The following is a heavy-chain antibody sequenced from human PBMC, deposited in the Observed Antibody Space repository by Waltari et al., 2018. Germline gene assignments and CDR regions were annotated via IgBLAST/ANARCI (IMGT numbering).Heavy chain of an antibody. D-gene: IGHD6-25*01. Sequence: QVQLVQSGAEVKKPGASVKVSCKASGYTFTGYYMHWVRQAPGQGLEWMGRINPNSGGTNYAQKVQGRVTMTRDTSISTAYMELSRLRSDDTAVYYCARDQRGRVRFDPWGQGTLVTVSS. CDR2: INPNSGGT. CDR3: ARDQRGRVRFDP. V-gene: IGHV1-2*06. J-gene: IGHJ5*02. CDR1: GYTFTGYY.